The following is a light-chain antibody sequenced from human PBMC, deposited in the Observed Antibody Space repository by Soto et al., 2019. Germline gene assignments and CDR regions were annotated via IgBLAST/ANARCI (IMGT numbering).Light chain of an antibody. Sequence: SVLTQAPSASGSPGQSVTISCAGTSNDVGRFNYVSWYQHHPGKAPKLIIYDVTKRPSGVPDRFSGSKSGNTAYLTVSGLQAEDEADYFCSSFVHGTSYVFGTGTKVTVL. CDR3: SSFVHGTSYV. V-gene: IGLV2-8*01. J-gene: IGLJ1*01. CDR2: DVT. CDR1: SNDVGRFNY.